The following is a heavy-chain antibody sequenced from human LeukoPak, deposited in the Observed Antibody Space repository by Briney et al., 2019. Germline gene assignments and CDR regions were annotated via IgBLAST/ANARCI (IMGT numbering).Heavy chain of an antibody. V-gene: IGHV3-49*03. D-gene: IGHD3-9*01. Sequence: GRSLRLSCTASGLTFGDYAMSWFRQAPGKGLEWVGFIRSKAYGGTTEYAASVKGRFTISRDDSKSIAYLQMNSLKTEDTAVYYCTRVLRYFDWSYYFDYWGQGTLVTVSS. J-gene: IGHJ4*02. CDR1: GLTFGDYA. CDR2: IRSKAYGGTT. CDR3: TRVLRYFDWSYYFDY.